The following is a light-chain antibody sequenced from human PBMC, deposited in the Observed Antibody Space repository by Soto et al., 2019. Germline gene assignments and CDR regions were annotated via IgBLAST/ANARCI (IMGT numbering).Light chain of an antibody. J-gene: IGLJ1*01. V-gene: IGLV2-14*01. CDR1: SSDVGRYNY. CDR2: DVS. CDR3: SSFTSSSTDV. Sequence: QLVLTQPASVSGSPGQSITISCTGTSSDVGRYNYVSWYQQHPGKAPKLTIYDVSNRPSGVSSRFSGSKSGNTASLTISGLQAEDEADYYCSSFTSSSTDVFGTGTKLTVL.